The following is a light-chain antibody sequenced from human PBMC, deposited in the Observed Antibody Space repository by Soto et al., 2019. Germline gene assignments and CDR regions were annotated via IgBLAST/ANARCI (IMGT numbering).Light chain of an antibody. CDR1: QSIRSS. CDR2: AAS. J-gene: IGKJ3*01. Sequence: DIQMTQSPSSLSASVGDRVTITCRTSQSIRSSLNWYQQKPGKAPNLLIYAASRLQSRVPSRFSGSGSGTDFTLTISSLQPADFATYYCQQSYSTPFTFGPGTKVDIK. CDR3: QQSYSTPFT. V-gene: IGKV1-39*01.